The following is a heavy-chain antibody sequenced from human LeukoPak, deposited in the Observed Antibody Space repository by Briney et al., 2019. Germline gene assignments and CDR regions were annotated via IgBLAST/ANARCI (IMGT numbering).Heavy chain of an antibody. Sequence: GESLKISCKGSGYRFTSYWIGWVRQMPGKGLEWMGIIYPGDSDTRYSPSFQGQVTISADKSISTAYLQWSSLKASDTAMYYCARRPIQLWSNDAFDIWGQGTMVTVSS. CDR1: GYRFTSYW. D-gene: IGHD5-18*01. CDR2: IYPGDSDT. J-gene: IGHJ3*02. V-gene: IGHV5-51*01. CDR3: ARRPIQLWSNDAFDI.